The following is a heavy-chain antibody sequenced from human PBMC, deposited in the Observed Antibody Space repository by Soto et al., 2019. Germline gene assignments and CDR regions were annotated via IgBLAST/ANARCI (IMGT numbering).Heavy chain of an antibody. J-gene: IGHJ3*02. D-gene: IGHD2-8*02. CDR1: GFFCSSYD. CDR3: AKATATGGGAFDI. Sequence: QTGGSLRLSCAASGFFCSSYDMSWVRQAPGKGLEWVSTILVDGRTFYVDSVKGRFTISRDSSQNTVYLQMNSLTVGDTALYYCAKATATGGGAFDICGQGTMVTVSS. V-gene: IGHV3-23*01. CDR2: ILVDGRT.